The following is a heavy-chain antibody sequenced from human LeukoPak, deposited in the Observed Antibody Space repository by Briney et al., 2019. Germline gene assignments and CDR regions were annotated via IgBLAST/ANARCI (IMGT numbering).Heavy chain of an antibody. CDR3: ARTHCSSTSCYEDSFDP. V-gene: IGHV4-59*01. CDR1: GGSISSYY. D-gene: IGHD2-2*01. CDR2: IYYSGST. Sequence: SETLSLTCTVSGGSISSYYWSWIRQPPGKGLEWSGYIYYSGSTNYNPSLKSRVTISVDTSKNQFSLKLSSVTAADTAVYYCARTHCSSTSCYEDSFDPWGQGTLVTVSS. J-gene: IGHJ5*02.